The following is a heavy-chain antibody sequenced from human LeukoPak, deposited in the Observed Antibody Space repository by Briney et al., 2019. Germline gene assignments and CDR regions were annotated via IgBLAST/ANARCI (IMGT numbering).Heavy chain of an antibody. Sequence: ASVKVSCKASGYTFTSYGISWVRQAPGQGLEWMGWISAYNGNTNYAQKLQGRVTMTTDTSTSTAYMELRSLRSDNTAVYYCARDLSYDIFFDYWGQGTLVTVSS. CDR1: GYTFTSYG. V-gene: IGHV1-18*01. CDR2: ISAYNGNT. J-gene: IGHJ4*02. D-gene: IGHD3-22*01. CDR3: ARDLSYDIFFDY.